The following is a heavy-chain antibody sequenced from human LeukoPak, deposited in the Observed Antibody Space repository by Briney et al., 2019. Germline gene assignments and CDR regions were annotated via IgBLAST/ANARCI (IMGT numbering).Heavy chain of an antibody. CDR1: GGSFSGYY. D-gene: IGHD3-3*01. V-gene: IGHV4-34*01. J-gene: IGHJ5*02. CDR2: INHSGST. Sequence: SETLSLTCAVYGGSFSGYYWSWIRQPPGKGLEWIGEINHSGSTNYNPSLKSRVTISVDTSKNQFSLKLSSVTAADTAVYCCARSLPLWSGYLSHRWFDPWGQGTLVTVSS. CDR3: ARSLPLWSGYLSHRWFDP.